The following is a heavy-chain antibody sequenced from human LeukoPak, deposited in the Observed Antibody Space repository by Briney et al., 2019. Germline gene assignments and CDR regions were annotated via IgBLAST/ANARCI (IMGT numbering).Heavy chain of an antibody. J-gene: IGHJ6*03. V-gene: IGHV4-34*01. CDR2: INHSGST. CDR1: GGSLSGYY. D-gene: IGHD2-8*01. CDR3: ARGPYANLYYYYYYYIDV. Sequence: PSETLSLTCTVYGGSLSGYYWSWIRQPPGKVLEWIGEINHSGSTNYNPSLKSRVTISVDTSKDQFSLKLSSVTAADTAVYYCARGPYANLYYYYYYYIDVWGKGTTVTVSS.